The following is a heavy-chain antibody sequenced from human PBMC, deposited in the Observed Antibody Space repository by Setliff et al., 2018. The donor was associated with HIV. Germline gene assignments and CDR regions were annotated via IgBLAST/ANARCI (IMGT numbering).Heavy chain of an antibody. V-gene: IGHV1-18*01. CDR2: ISTHNDDT. D-gene: IGHD3-10*01. CDR3: ARDRQDYSAGSYIYYFDY. CDR1: GYTFTTYA. J-gene: IGHJ4*02. Sequence: ASVKVSCKASGYTFTTYAISWVRQAPGQGLEWMGWISTHNDDTDYAQKFQGRVTMTRDTSTSTVYMELRSPRSDDTAVYYCARDRQDYSAGSYIYYFDYWGQGTLVTVS.